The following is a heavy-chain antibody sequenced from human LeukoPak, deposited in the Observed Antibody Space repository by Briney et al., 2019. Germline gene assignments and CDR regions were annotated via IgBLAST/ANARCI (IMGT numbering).Heavy chain of an antibody. CDR1: GFTFSNHW. CDR3: IRDEALWRLDY. CDR2: IDEGGSNA. Sequence: QSGGSLRLSCAASGFTFSNHWMHWVRHAPGKGLVWVSRIDEGGSNAMYADSVKGRFSISRDNAKNTVNLQMNSLRPEDTGVYYCIRDEALWRLDYWGQGPLVTVSS. J-gene: IGHJ4*02. D-gene: IGHD2-21*01. V-gene: IGHV3-74*03.